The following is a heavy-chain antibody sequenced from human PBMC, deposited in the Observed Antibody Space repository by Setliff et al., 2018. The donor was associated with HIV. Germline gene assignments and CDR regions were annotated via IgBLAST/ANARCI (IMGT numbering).Heavy chain of an antibody. CDR1: GFTFADYT. D-gene: IGHD4-17*01. CDR2: IRNKVYGETI. CDR3: AKALYGHSSAVGPDF. J-gene: IGHJ4*02. V-gene: IGHV3-49*04. Sequence: PGGSLRLSCTASGFTFADYTMSWVRQAPGKGLEWAAFIRNKVYGETIEYAASVKGRFTISRDDSESIAYLQMNSLKTEDTAVYYCAKALYGHSSAVGPDFWGQGTLVTVSS.